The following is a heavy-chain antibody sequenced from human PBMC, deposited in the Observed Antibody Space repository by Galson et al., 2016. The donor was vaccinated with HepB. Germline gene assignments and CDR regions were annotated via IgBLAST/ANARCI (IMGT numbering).Heavy chain of an antibody. D-gene: IGHD3-3*01. Sequence: ETLSLTCSVSGDSISSYYWSWIRQPPGKGLEWMGYIYFSGRTSYTPSLRSRLTISVDTSKNQFSLKLTSVTASDTAVYFCARTGVHEYWSGYPEAFFDYWGQGILVTVSS. CDR1: GDSISSYY. J-gene: IGHJ4*02. CDR3: ARTGVHEYWSGYPEAFFDY. V-gene: IGHV4-59*01. CDR2: IYFSGRT.